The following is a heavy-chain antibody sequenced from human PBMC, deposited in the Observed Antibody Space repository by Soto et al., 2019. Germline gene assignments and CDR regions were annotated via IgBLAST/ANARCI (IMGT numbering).Heavy chain of an antibody. V-gene: IGHV4-59*01. CDR2: IYYSGST. CDR1: GGSISSYY. CDR3: ARTPVSWDYYFDY. J-gene: IGHJ4*02. D-gene: IGHD1-26*01. Sequence: PSETLSLTCTVSGGSISSYYWSWIRQPPGKGLEWIGYIYYSGSTNYNPSLKSRVTISVDTSKNQFSLKLSSVTAADTAVYYCARTPVSWDYYFDYWGQGTLVTVSS.